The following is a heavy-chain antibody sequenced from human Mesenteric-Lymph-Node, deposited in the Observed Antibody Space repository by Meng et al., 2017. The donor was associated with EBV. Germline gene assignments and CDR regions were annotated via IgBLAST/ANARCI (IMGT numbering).Heavy chain of an antibody. CDR1: CDSVTSNNW. J-gene: IGHJ4*02. CDR2: MSHSGSS. V-gene: IGHV4-4*02. CDR3: ARILVGENSGYFLDY. D-gene: IGHD3-22*01. Sequence: QVQLEEGGPGRVRPAGTLSLTCGVACDSVTSNNWWSWVRKPPGKGLEWIGEMSHSGSSNYSPSLNNRVTMSVDKSKNRVFLQLSSVTAADTAMYYCARILVGENSGYFLDYWGQGILVTVSS.